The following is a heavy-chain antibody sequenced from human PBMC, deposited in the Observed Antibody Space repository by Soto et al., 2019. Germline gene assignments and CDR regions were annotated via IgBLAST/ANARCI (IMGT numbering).Heavy chain of an antibody. D-gene: IGHD6-6*01. Sequence: GGSLRLSCAASGFTFSSYDMHWVRQATGKGLEWVSAIGTAGDTYYAGSVKGRFTISRENAKNTMYLQMNSLRAEDTAVYYCAKGGVAARLDYYYMDVWGKGTTVTLSS. V-gene: IGHV3-13*01. CDR1: GFTFSSYD. CDR3: AKGGVAARLDYYYMDV. CDR2: IGTAGDT. J-gene: IGHJ6*03.